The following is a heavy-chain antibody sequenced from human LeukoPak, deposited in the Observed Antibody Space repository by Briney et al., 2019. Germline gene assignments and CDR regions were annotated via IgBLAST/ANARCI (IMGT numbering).Heavy chain of an antibody. CDR1: GGSISSGSYY. CDR2: IYTSGST. CDR3: ARTEDSSGFDY. V-gene: IGHV4-61*02. J-gene: IGHJ4*02. Sequence: PSETLSLTCTVSGGSISSGSYYWSWIRQPAGKGLEWIGRIYTSGSTNYNPSLRSRVTISVDTSKNQFSLKLSSVTAADTAVYYCARTEDSSGFDYWGQGTLVTVSS. D-gene: IGHD3-22*01.